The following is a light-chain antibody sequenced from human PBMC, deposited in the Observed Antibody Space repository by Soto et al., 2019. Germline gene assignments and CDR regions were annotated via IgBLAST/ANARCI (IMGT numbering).Light chain of an antibody. V-gene: IGKV3-15*01. Sequence: EKVMTQSPATLSVSAGERASLSCRASQSVSNSLAWYQQKPGQAPRLLIYDASTRATGIPARFSGGASGTEFTLTISSLQSEDSAVYYCQQYNQWPLTFGGGTKVDIK. CDR3: QQYNQWPLT. J-gene: IGKJ4*01. CDR2: DAS. CDR1: QSVSNS.